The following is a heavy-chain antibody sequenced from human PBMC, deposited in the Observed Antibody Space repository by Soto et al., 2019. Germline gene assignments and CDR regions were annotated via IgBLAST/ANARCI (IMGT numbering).Heavy chain of an antibody. V-gene: IGHV3-30*18. D-gene: IGHD3-10*01. J-gene: IGHJ4*02. CDR1: GFTFSSFS. CDR3: ANSTRDLLWFGAFSVY. Sequence: QVQLVESGGGLVQPGRSLRLSCAASGFTFSSFSMHWVRQAPGKGLEWVAGITHDGSKKYYADSVKGRFTISRDNSNNTLYLQMNSLRTEDMAVYYCANSTRDLLWFGAFSVYWGQGTLVTLSS. CDR2: ITHDGSKK.